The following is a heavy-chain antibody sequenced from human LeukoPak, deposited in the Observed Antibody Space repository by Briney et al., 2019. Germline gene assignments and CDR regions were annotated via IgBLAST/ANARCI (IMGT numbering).Heavy chain of an antibody. CDR2: IRYDGTSK. J-gene: IGHJ3*01. CDR1: GFTFRSYG. V-gene: IGHV3-30*02. CDR3: AMKAVPRPRLHDAFDF. Sequence: GGSPRLSCAASGFTFRSYGMHWVRQAPGKGLEWVAIIRYDGTSKYYADSVKGRFTISRDNSKNTLYLQMNSLRADDTAVYYCAMKAVPRPRLHDAFDFWGQGTVVSVSS. D-gene: IGHD5-24*01.